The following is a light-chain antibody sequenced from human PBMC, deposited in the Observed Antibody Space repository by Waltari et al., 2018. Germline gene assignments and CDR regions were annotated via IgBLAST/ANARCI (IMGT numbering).Light chain of an antibody. Sequence: QSALTQPPSASGSPGQSVPIPCPGTSNDVGGYNFVSWYQPHPGKAPKLMIFEVTKRPSGVPDRFAGSKSGNTASLTVSGLQAEDEADYYCTSYAGSNKAVFGGGTKLTVL. J-gene: IGLJ2*01. CDR1: SNDVGGYNF. V-gene: IGLV2-8*01. CDR2: EVT. CDR3: TSYAGSNKAV.